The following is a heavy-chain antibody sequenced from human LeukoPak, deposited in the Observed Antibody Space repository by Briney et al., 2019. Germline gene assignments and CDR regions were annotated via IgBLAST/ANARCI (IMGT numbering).Heavy chain of an antibody. V-gene: IGHV3-23*01. CDR2: ISGSGGST. D-gene: IGHD3-3*01. J-gene: IGHJ4*02. CDR1: GFTFSRQT. Sequence: GGSLRLSCAASGFTFSRQTMNWVRRAPGKGLEWVSAISGSGGSTYYADSVKGRFTISRDNSKNTLYLQMNSLRAEDTAVYYCAKARRDFWSGYYLFGYWGQGTLVTVSS. CDR3: AKARRDFWSGYYLFGY.